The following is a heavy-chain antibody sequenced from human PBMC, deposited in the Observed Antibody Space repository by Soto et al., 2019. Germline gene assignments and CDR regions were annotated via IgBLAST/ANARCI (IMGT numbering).Heavy chain of an antibody. D-gene: IGHD1-26*01. CDR3: AREGRRYGPPPVIVERAFDI. Sequence: QVQLQQWGAGLLKPSETLSLTCAVYGGSFSGYYWSWIRQPPGKGLEWIGEINHSGSTNYNPSLKSRVTISVDTSKNQFSLKLSSVTAADTAVYYCAREGRRYGPPPVIVERAFDIWGQGTMVTVSS. CDR2: INHSGST. V-gene: IGHV4-34*01. J-gene: IGHJ3*02. CDR1: GGSFSGYY.